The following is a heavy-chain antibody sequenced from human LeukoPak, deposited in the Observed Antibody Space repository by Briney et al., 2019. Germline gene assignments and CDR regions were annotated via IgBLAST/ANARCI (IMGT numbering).Heavy chain of an antibody. D-gene: IGHD3-22*01. CDR1: GGSFSGYY. Sequence: ETLSLTCAVYGGSFSGYYWSWIRQPPGKGLEWIGEINHSGSTNYNPSLKSRVTISVDTSKSQFSLKLSSVTAADTAVYYCARARETSSGYYAAFDIWGQGTMVTVSS. CDR3: ARARETSSGYYAAFDI. CDR2: INHSGST. J-gene: IGHJ3*02. V-gene: IGHV4-34*01.